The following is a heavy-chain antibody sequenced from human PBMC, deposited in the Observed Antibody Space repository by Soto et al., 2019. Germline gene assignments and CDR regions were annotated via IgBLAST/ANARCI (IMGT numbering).Heavy chain of an antibody. D-gene: IGHD2-15*01. CDR2: LVVGTGNS. CDR1: GFTFRSSA. Sequence: SVKVSCKTSGFTFRSSAVQWVRQARGQRLEWIGWLVVGTGNSNYAQKFQQRVTISSDRSTNTVSMELSSLTSEDTAVYYCATGAYCSGGSCSDYYYYYYGMDLWGQGTTVTVSS. J-gene: IGHJ6*02. V-gene: IGHV1-58*01. CDR3: ATGAYCSGGSCSDYYYYYYGMDL.